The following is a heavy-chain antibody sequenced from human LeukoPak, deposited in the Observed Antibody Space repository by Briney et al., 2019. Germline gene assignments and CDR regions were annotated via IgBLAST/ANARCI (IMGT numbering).Heavy chain of an antibody. Sequence: RTGGSLRLSCAASGFTFDDYAMHWVRQAPGKGLEWVSSISWNSGTIAYADSVKGRFTISRDNAKNSLYLQMNSLRAEDMALYYCAKDMYPGATGAFDIWGQGTMVTVSS. V-gene: IGHV3-9*03. CDR1: GFTFDDYA. CDR2: ISWNSGTI. D-gene: IGHD4/OR15-4a*01. J-gene: IGHJ3*02. CDR3: AKDMYPGATGAFDI.